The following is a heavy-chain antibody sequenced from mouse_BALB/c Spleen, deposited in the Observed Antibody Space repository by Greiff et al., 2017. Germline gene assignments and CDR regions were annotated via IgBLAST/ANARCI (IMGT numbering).Heavy chain of an antibody. CDR1: GFTFTDYY. V-gene: IGHV7-3*02. CDR2: IRNKANGYTT. J-gene: IGHJ4*01. CDR3: AREGGNYPYAMDY. Sequence: EVQRVESGGGLVQPGGSLRLSCATSGFTFTDYYMSWVRQPPGKALEWLGFIRNKANGYTTEYSASVKGRFTISRDNSQSILYLQMNTLRAEDSATYYCAREGGNYPYAMDYWGQGTSVTVSS. D-gene: IGHD2-1*01.